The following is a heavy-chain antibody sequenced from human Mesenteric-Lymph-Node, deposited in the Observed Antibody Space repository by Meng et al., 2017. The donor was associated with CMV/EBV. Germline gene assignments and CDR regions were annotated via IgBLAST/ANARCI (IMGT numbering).Heavy chain of an antibody. V-gene: IGHV5-51*01. CDR1: GYSFSNYW. J-gene: IGHJ4*02. CDR2: VYPGDSDT. D-gene: IGHD3-22*01. Sequence: GESLKISCKASGYSFSNYWIGWVRQMPGKGLEWMGIVYPGDSDTRYSQSFQGQVTISVDKSISTAYLHWSSLRASDTATYYCARRPFYYDDTVPGLCDYWGQGTVVTVSS. CDR3: ARRPFYYDDTVPGLCDY.